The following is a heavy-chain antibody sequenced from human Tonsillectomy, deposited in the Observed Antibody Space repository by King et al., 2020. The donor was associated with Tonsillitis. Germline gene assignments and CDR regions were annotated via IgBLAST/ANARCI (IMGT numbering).Heavy chain of an antibody. J-gene: IGHJ4*02. Sequence: VQLVESGGRVVQPGGSLRLSCAASGFTFNTYGMHWVRQAPGKGLEWVAFIRYDGSNKYYADSVKGRFTISRDNSKNTLYLQMNSLGPEDTAVYYCAKDAGGGFDYWGQGTLVTVSS. CDR3: AKDAGGGFDY. D-gene: IGHD3-16*01. V-gene: IGHV3-30*02. CDR1: GFTFNTYG. CDR2: IRYDGSNK.